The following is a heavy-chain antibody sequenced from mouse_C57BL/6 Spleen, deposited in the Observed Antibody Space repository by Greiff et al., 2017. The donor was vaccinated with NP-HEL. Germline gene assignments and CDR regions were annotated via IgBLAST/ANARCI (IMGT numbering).Heavy chain of an antibody. D-gene: IGHD1-1*01. CDR1: GFTFSSYT. CDR2: ISGGGGNT. V-gene: IGHV5-9*01. Sequence: EVKVEESGGGLVKPGGSLKLSCAASGFTFSSYTMSWVRQTPEKRLEWVATISGGGGNTYYPDSVKGRFTISRDNAKNTLYLQMSSLRSEDTALYYCARHVDGSSPFAYWGQGTLVTVSA. CDR3: ARHVDGSSPFAY. J-gene: IGHJ3*01.